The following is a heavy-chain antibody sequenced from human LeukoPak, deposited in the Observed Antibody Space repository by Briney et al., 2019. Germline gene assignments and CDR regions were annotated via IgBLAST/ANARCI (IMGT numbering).Heavy chain of an antibody. V-gene: IGHV1-69*05. CDR3: GRDARVEAAVLDY. CDR1: GGTFSSYA. CDR2: IIPIFGTA. Sequence: VASVKVSCKASGGTFSSYAISWVRQAPGQGLEWMGGIIPIFGTANYAQKFQGRVTITTDESTSTAYMELSSLRSEDTAVYYGGRDARVEAAVLDYGGRGTLFTVS. J-gene: IGHJ4*02. D-gene: IGHD6-13*01.